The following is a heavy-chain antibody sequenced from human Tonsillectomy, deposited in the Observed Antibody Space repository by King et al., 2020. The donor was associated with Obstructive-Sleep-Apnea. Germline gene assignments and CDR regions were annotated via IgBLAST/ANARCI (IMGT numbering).Heavy chain of an antibody. V-gene: IGHV3-15*01. CDR1: GFTFSNAW. D-gene: IGHD3-3*01. CDR2: INSKTVGGTT. CDR3: TTDRGYDFWSGYYYFDY. J-gene: IGHJ4*02. Sequence: VQLVESGGGLVKPGGSLRLSCAASGFTFSNAWMSWVRQAPGKGLEWVGRINSKTVGGTTDYAAPVKGRFTISRDDSKNTLYLQMNSLKTEATAVYYCTTDRGYDFWSGYYYFDYWGQGTLVTVSS.